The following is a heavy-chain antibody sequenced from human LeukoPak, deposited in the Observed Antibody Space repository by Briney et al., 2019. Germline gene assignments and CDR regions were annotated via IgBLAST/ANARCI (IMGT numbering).Heavy chain of an antibody. J-gene: IGHJ6*02. V-gene: IGHV1-69*04. CDR2: IIPILGIA. Sequence: ASVKVSCKASGGTFSSYAISWVRQAPGQGLEWMGRIIPILGIANYAQKFQGRVTITADKSTSTAYMELSSLRSEDTAVYYCARDRYYYYGMDVWGQGTTVTVSS. CDR1: GGTFSSYA. CDR3: ARDRYYYYGMDV.